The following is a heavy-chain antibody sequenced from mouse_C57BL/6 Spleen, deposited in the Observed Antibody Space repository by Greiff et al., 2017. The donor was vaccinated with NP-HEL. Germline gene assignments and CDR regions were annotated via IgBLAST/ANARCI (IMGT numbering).Heavy chain of an antibody. CDR3: ARHERITGYFDY. CDR2: FYPGSGSI. V-gene: IGHV1-62-2*01. D-gene: IGHD4-1*01. Sequence: VQLQQSGAELVKPGASVKLSCKASGYTFTEYSIHWVKQRSGQGLEWIGWFYPGSGSIKYNAKFKDKATLTADTSSNTVYMELSRLTSEDSAVYIGARHERITGYFDYWGQGTTLTVSS. CDR1: GYTFTEYS. J-gene: IGHJ2*01.